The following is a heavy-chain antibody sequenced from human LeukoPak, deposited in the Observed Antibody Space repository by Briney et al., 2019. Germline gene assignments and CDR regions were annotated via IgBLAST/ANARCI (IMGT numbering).Heavy chain of an antibody. CDR1: GFTFGDYY. V-gene: IGHV3-11*01. CDR2: ISSSGSTI. J-gene: IGHJ4*02. D-gene: IGHD3-22*01. Sequence: GGSLRLSCAASGFTFGDYYMSWIRQAPGKGLEWVSYISSSGSTIYYADSVKGRFTISRDNAKNSLYLQMNSLRAEDTAVYYCAREGSSGYYPEYYFDYWGQGTLVTVSS. CDR3: AREGSSGYYPEYYFDY.